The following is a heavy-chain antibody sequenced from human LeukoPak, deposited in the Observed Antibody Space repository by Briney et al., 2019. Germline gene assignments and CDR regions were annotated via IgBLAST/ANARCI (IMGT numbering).Heavy chain of an antibody. D-gene: IGHD2-8*02. CDR1: GSTFSSYW. CDR3: ARIGGVWGESAY. J-gene: IGHJ4*02. Sequence: GGSLRLSCAASGSTFSSYWMHWVRQAPGKGLVWVSRINSDGSSTSYADSVKGRFTISRDNAKNTLYLQMSSLRAEDTAVYYCARIGGVWGESAYWGQGTLVTVSS. V-gene: IGHV3-74*01. CDR2: INSDGSST.